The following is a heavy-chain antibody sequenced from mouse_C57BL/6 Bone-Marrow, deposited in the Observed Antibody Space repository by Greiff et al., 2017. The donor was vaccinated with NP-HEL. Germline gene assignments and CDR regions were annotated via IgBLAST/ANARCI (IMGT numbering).Heavy chain of an antibody. CDR1: GYTFTDYY. CDR3: ERSANDYGSSPYWYFDV. CDR2: IYPGSGTT. Sequence: VQLQQSGAELVRPGASVKLSCKASGYTFTDYYINWVKQRPGQGLEWIARIYPGSGTTYYNEKFKGKATLTAEKSSSTAYMQLSSLTSEDSAVYVCERSANDYGSSPYWYFDVWGTGTTVTVSS. V-gene: IGHV1-76*01. D-gene: IGHD1-1*01. J-gene: IGHJ1*03.